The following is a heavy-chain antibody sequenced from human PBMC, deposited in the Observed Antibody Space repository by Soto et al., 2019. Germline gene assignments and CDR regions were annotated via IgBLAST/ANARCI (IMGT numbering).Heavy chain of an antibody. CDR3: ARYRREAVAGYTLDN. CDR2: INHSGST. Sequence: LTCAVYGGSFSGYYWSWIRQPPGKGLEWIGEINHSGSTNYNPSLKSRVTISVDTSKSQFSLKVNSMTAADTAVYYCARYRREAVAGYTLDNWGQGILVTVSS. V-gene: IGHV4-34*01. D-gene: IGHD6-13*01. J-gene: IGHJ4*02. CDR1: GGSFSGYY.